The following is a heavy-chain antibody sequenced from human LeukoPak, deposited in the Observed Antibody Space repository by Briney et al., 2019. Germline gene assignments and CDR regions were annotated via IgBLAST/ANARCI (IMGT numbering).Heavy chain of an antibody. CDR1: GFTFDDYA. D-gene: IGHD2/OR15-2a*01. CDR2: ISWNSGSI. J-gene: IGHJ4*02. V-gene: IGHV3-9*01. CDR3: AKVHRRIDYFDY. Sequence: GRSLRLSCAASGFTFDDYAMHWVRRAPGKGLEWVSGISWNSGSIDYADSVKGRFTISRDNAKNSLYLQMNSLRAEDTALYYCAKVHRRIDYFDYWGQGSLVTVSS.